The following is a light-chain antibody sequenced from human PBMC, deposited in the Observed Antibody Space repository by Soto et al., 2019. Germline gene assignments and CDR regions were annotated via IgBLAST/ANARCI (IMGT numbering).Light chain of an antibody. V-gene: IGLV2-8*01. CDR1: SSDVGGYNY. CDR2: EVI. CDR3: SSYAGSNNLV. J-gene: IGLJ3*02. Sequence: QSVLTQPPSASGSPGQSVTISCTGTSSDVGGYNYVSWYQQHPGKAPKLMFYEVIKRPSGVPDRFSGSKSGNTASLTVSGIQAEYDADYDCSSYAGSNNLVFGGGTKVTVL.